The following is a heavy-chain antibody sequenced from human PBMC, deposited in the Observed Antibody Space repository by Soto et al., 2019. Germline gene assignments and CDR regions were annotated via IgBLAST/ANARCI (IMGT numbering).Heavy chain of an antibody. D-gene: IGHD1-7*01. CDR2: IYPGDSDT. CDR3: ARHSPMYWNYLYHYYYYGMDV. J-gene: IGHJ6*02. V-gene: IGHV5-51*01. Sequence: GESLKISCKGSGYSFTSYWIGWVRQMPGKGLEWMGIIYPGDSDTRYSPSFQGQVTISADKSISTAYLQWSSLKASDTAMYYCARHSPMYWNYLYHYYYYGMDVWGQGTTVTVSS. CDR1: GYSFTSYW.